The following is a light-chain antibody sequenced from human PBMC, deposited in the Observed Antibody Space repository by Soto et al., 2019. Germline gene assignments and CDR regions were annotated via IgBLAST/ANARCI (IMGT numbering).Light chain of an antibody. CDR2: DAS. Sequence: DIQMTQSPSTLSGSVGDRVTITCRASQNIRSRLAWFQQKPGKAPKLLIYDASRLQSGVPSRFSGSGGGTDFTLSISSVQPEDFATYFCQQSYMDPITFGQGTR. CDR3: QQSYMDPIT. V-gene: IGKV1-39*01. CDR1: QNIRSR. J-gene: IGKJ5*01.